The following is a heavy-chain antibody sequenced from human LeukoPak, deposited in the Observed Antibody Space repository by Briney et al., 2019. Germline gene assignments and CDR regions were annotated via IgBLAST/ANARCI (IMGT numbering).Heavy chain of an antibody. CDR1: GYTFTSYG. CDR2: ISTYNGKT. Sequence: ASVKVSCKASGYTFTSYGICWVRQAPGQGLEWMGWISTYNGKTNYAQKIQGRVTMTRDTSISTAYMELSRLRSDDTAVYYCARDLHTGVVVPAAKLGYMDVWGKGTTVTVSS. J-gene: IGHJ6*03. D-gene: IGHD2-2*01. CDR3: ARDLHTGVVVPAAKLGYMDV. V-gene: IGHV1-18*01.